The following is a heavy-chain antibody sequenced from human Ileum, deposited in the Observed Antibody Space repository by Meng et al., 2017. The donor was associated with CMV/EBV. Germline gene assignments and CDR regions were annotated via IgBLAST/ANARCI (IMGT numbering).Heavy chain of an antibody. CDR1: GFTFDDYS. J-gene: IGHJ4*02. V-gene: IGHV3-20*04. CDR2: INWNGGRA. D-gene: IGHD5-12*01. Sequence: GESLKISCAASGFTFDDYSMNWVRQVPGKGLECLSGINWNGGRAWSADSVKGRFTISRDNAKNSLYLQMNSLRAEDTAVYFCAREPRYSGSYYFGYWGQGTLVTVSS. CDR3: AREPRYSGSYYFGY.